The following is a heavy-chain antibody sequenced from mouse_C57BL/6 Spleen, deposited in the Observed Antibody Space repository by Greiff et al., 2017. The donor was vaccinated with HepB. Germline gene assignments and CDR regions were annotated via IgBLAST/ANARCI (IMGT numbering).Heavy chain of an antibody. CDR1: GFSLTSYG. J-gene: IGHJ1*03. V-gene: IGHV2-2*01. Sequence: VKLQQSGPGLVQPSQSLSITCTVSGFSLTSYGVHWVRQSPGKGLEWLGVIWSGGSTDYNAAFISRLSISKDNSKSQVFFKMNSLQADDTAIYYCARNYGSSYAGYFDVWGTGTTVTVSS. CDR3: ARNYGSSYAGYFDV. D-gene: IGHD1-1*01. CDR2: IWSGGST.